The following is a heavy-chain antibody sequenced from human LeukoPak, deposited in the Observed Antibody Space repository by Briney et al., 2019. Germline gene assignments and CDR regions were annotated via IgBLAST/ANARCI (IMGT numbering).Heavy chain of an antibody. CDR1: GFTFSSYE. CDR3: ARDVGSWHSIDV. Sequence: GGSLRLSCAASGFTFSSYEMNWVRQAPGKGLEWVSYISSSGSTIYYADSVKGRFTISRDNAKNSLYLQMNSLRAEDTAVYYCARDVGSWHSIDVWGKGTTVTVSS. J-gene: IGHJ6*04. CDR2: ISSSGSTI. V-gene: IGHV3-48*03. D-gene: IGHD6-13*01.